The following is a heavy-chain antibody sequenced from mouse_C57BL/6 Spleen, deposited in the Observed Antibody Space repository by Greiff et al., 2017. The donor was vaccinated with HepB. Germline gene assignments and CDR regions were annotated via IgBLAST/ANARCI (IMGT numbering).Heavy chain of an antibody. J-gene: IGHJ3*01. CDR3: ARDDPFAY. CDR1: GFTFSDYG. CDR2: ISSGSSTI. Sequence: EVMLVESGGGLVKPGGSLKLSCAASGFTFSDYGMHWVRQAPEKGLEWVAYISSGSSTIYYADTVKGRFTISRDNAKNTLYLHMTSLRSEDTAMYYCARDDPFAYWGQGTLVTVSA. V-gene: IGHV5-17*01.